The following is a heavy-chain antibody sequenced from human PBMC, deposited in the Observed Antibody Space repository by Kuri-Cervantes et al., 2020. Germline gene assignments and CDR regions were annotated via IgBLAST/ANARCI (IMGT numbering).Heavy chain of an antibody. CDR2: IKQDGSEK. CDR3: AKDIFGYYGSGRTFDY. Sequence: GESLKISCAASGFTFSSYWMSWVRQAPGKGLEWVANIKQDGSEKYYVDSVKGRFTISRDNAKNSLCLQMNSLRAEDTALYYCAKDIFGYYGSGRTFDYWGQCTLVTVSS. D-gene: IGHD3-10*01. J-gene: IGHJ4*02. CDR1: GFTFSSYW. V-gene: IGHV3-7*03.